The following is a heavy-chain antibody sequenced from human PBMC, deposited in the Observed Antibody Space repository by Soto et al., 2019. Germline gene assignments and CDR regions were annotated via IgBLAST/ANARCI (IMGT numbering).Heavy chain of an antibody. V-gene: IGHV1-69*13. D-gene: IGHD1-26*01. CDR1: GDTFSSYA. CDR2: IIPIFGTA. CDR3: AESGTLNAFDI. Sequence: SVKVSCKASGDTFSSYAISWVRQAPGQGLEWMGGIIPIFGTANYAQKFQGRVTITADESTSTAYMELSSLRSEDTAVYYCAESGTLNAFDIWGQGTMVTVSS. J-gene: IGHJ3*02.